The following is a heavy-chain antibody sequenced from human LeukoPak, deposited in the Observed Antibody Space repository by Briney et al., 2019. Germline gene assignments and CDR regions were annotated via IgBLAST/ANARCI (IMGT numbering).Heavy chain of an antibody. J-gene: IGHJ4*02. D-gene: IGHD3-9*01. V-gene: IGHV4-39*07. CDR2: IYYSGST. CDR3: ARLHYDILTDMPGGFDY. CDR1: GGSISSSSYY. Sequence: PSETLSLTCTVSGGSISSSSYYWGWIRQPPGKGLEWIGSIYYSGSTYYNPSLKSRVTISVDTSKNQFSLKLSSVTAADTAVYYCARLHYDILTDMPGGFDYWGQGTLVTVSS.